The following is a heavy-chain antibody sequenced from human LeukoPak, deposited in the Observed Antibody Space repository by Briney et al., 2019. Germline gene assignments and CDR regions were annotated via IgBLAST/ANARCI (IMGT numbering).Heavy chain of an antibody. CDR3: AKDLLRWFGESDAFDI. CDR2: ISGSGGST. V-gene: IGHV3-23*01. Sequence: GRSLRLSCAASGFTFSSYAMSWVRQAPGKGLEWVSAISGSGGSTYYADSVKGRFTISRDNSKNTLYLQMNSLRAEDTAVYYCAKDLLRWFGESDAFDIWGQGTMVTVSS. D-gene: IGHD3-10*01. J-gene: IGHJ3*02. CDR1: GFTFSSYA.